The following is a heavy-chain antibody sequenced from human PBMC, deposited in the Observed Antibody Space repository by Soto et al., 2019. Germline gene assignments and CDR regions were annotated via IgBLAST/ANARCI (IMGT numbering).Heavy chain of an antibody. CDR1: GFTFSSYS. D-gene: IGHD2-2*01. Sequence: GGSLRLSCAASGFTFSSYSMNWVRQAPGKGLEWVSSISSSSYIYYADSVKGRFTISRDNAKNSLYLQMNSLRAEDTAVYYCARQYCSSTSCPYYYYYGMDVWGQGTTVTVSS. J-gene: IGHJ6*02. CDR2: ISSSSYI. V-gene: IGHV3-21*01. CDR3: ARQYCSSTSCPYYYYYGMDV.